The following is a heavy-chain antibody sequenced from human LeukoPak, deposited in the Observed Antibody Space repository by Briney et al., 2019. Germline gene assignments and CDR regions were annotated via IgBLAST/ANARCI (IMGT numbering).Heavy chain of an antibody. J-gene: IGHJ3*02. CDR3: ARLDTAVLWAFDI. CDR2: VYYTGGT. D-gene: IGHD5-18*01. Sequence: SETLSLICTVSGGSFSSYYWSWIRQPPGRGLEWIGYVYYTGGTNYNSSLKHRVTISIDTSQNQFSLRLSSVTAADTAVYYCARLDTAVLWAFDIWGQGTMVTVSS. V-gene: IGHV4-59*08. CDR1: GGSFSSYY.